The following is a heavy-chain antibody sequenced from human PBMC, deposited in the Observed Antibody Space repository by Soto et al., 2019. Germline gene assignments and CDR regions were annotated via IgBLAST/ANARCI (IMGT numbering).Heavy chain of an antibody. CDR1: GGSISSSSFH. Sequence: SETLSLTCTVSGGSISSSSFHWGWIRQPPGKGLEWIGSIYYSGSTYYSPSLKSRVTISVDTSKNQFSLKLSSVTAADTAVYYCARQNYYDTSGYYYAFVYRRQGALVTVS. V-gene: IGHV4-39*01. CDR2: IYYSGST. J-gene: IGHJ4*02. D-gene: IGHD3-22*01. CDR3: ARQNYYDTSGYYYAFVY.